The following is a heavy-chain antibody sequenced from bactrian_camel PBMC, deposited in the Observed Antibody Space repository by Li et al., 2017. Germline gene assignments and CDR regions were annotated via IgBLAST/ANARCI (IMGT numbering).Heavy chain of an antibody. Sequence: QVQLVEFGGDSVQSGGSLRLSCAVSGYIWSTYCMGWARQAPGKERALVSRISSDGATTYADSVKGRFTISQDNTKNMVYLQMNSLKSEDSAMYYCAAASRIPVPWSVGSVYYVWGQGTQVTVS. J-gene: IGHJ4*01. D-gene: IGHD1*01. V-gene: IGHV3S53*01. CDR1: GYIWSTYC. CDR2: ISSDGAT. CDR3: AAASRIPVPWSVGSVYYV.